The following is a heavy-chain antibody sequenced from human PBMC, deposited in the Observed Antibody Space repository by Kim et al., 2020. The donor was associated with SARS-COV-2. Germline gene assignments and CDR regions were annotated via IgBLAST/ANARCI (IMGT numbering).Heavy chain of an antibody. J-gene: IGHJ5*02. D-gene: IGHD3-10*01. CDR1: GGTFSSYA. V-gene: IGHV1-69*04. CDR2: IIPILGIA. Sequence: SVKVSCKASGGTFSSYAISWVRQAPGQGLEWMGRIIPILGIANYAQKFQGRVTITADKSTSTAYMELSSLRSEDTAVYYCARESGITMVRGKEPWGQGTLVTVSS. CDR3: ARESGITMVRGKEP.